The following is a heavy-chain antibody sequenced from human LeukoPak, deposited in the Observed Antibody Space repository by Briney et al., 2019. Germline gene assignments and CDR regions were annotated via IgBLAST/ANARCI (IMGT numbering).Heavy chain of an antibody. D-gene: IGHD2-21*02. J-gene: IGHJ5*02. CDR1: GGSFSGYY. V-gene: IGHV4-59*08. CDR3: ARLVVTAIWGGAGWFDP. Sequence: PSETLSLTCAVYGGSFSGYYWSWIRQPPGKGLEWLGYIYYSGSTNYNPSLKSRVTISVDTSKNQFSLKLSSVTAADTAVYYCARLVVTAIWGGAGWFDPWGQGTLVTVSS. CDR2: IYYSGST.